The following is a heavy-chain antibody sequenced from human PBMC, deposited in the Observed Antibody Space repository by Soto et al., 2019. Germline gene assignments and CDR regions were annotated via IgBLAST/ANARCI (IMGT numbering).Heavy chain of an antibody. CDR2: INYSGST. CDR3: AGGGDIVVVPAARVDPYYYYYGMDV. Sequence: QLQLQESGPGLVKPSETLSLTCTVSGGSISSSSYYWGWIRQPPGKGLEWIGSINYSGSTYYNPSLKSRVTISVDTSKNQFSLKLSSVTAADTAVYYCAGGGDIVVVPAARVDPYYYYYGMDVWGQGTTVTVSS. J-gene: IGHJ6*02. CDR1: GGSISSSSYY. D-gene: IGHD2-2*01. V-gene: IGHV4-39*01.